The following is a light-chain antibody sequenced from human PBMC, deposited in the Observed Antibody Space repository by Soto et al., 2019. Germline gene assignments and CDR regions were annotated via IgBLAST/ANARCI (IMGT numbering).Light chain of an antibody. CDR2: EVN. CDR1: SSDIGAYKY. J-gene: IGLJ3*02. Sequence: QSALTQPASVSGSRGQPYTIYCSGTSSDIGAYKYVSWYQQHPGKVPKLMIYEVNNRPSGVSVRFSGSKSGNTASLTISGLQAEDEADYYCSSYTGSNTWMFGGGTKLTVL. CDR3: SSYTGSNTWM. V-gene: IGLV2-14*01.